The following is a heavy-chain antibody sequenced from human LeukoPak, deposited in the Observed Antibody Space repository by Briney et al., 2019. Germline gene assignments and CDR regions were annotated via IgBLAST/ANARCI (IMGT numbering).Heavy chain of an antibody. V-gene: IGHV3-7*03. J-gene: IGHJ5*02. Sequence: GGSLRLSCAASGFTFSSYWMSWVRQAPGKGLEGVANIKQDGSEKYYVDSVKGRFTISRDNAKNSLYLQMNSLRAEDTAVYYCARGSSSWYGSRLWFDPWGQGTLVTVSS. CDR3: ARGSSSWYGSRLWFDP. CDR1: GFTFSSYW. CDR2: IKQDGSEK. D-gene: IGHD6-13*01.